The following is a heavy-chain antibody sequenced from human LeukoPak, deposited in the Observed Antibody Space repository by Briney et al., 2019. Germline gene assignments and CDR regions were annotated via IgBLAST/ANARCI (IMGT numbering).Heavy chain of an antibody. CDR2: INPNSGGT. J-gene: IGHJ6*02. CDR3: ARDGDIVVVPAAIYYYYYGMDV. V-gene: IGHV1-2*02. D-gene: IGHD2-2*01. Sequence: ASVKVSCKASGYTFTGYYMHWVRQAPGQGLEWMGWINPNSGGTNYAQKFQGRVTMTRDTSISTAYMELRSLRSDDTAVYYCARDGDIVVVPAAIYYYYYGMDVWGQGTTVTVSS. CDR1: GYTFTGYY.